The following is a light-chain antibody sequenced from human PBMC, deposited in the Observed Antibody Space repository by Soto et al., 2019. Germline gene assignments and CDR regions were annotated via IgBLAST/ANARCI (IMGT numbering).Light chain of an antibody. V-gene: IGLV1-44*01. CDR3: AAWDDSLNGYV. J-gene: IGLJ1*01. CDR1: SSNIGGNT. CDR2: SNN. Sequence: QSVLTQSPSASGTPGQRVTVSCSGSSSNIGGNTVNWYQQLPGTAPKLLIYSNNQRPSGVPDRFSGSKSGTSASLAISGLQSEDEAHYYCAAWDDSLNGYVFGTGTKVTVL.